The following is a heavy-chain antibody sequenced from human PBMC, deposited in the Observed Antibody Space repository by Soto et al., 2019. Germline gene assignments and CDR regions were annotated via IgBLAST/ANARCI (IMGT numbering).Heavy chain of an antibody. CDR3: ARGPRGYVYYHGMDV. Sequence: SETLSLTCTVSGGSISSYYVSWIRQSAGKGLEWIGRIDTSGTTNYNPSLKSRVTMSVDASKNHFSLNLSSVTAADTAVYYCARGPRGYVYYHGMDVWGQGTTVTVSS. V-gene: IGHV4-4*07. J-gene: IGHJ6*02. D-gene: IGHD3-10*01. CDR1: GGSISSYY. CDR2: IDTSGTT.